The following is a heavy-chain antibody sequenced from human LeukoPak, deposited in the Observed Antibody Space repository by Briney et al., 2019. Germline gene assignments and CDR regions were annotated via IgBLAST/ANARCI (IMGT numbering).Heavy chain of an antibody. Sequence: MPSETLSLTCTVSGGSISSGDYYWSWIRQPPGKGLEWIGYIYYSGSTYYNPSLKSRVTISVDTSKNQFSLKLSSVTAADTAVYYCARETYDILTGPPRYGMDVWGQGTTVTVSS. CDR2: IYYSGST. J-gene: IGHJ6*02. D-gene: IGHD3-9*01. V-gene: IGHV4-30-4*01. CDR3: ARETYDILTGPPRYGMDV. CDR1: GGSISSGDYY.